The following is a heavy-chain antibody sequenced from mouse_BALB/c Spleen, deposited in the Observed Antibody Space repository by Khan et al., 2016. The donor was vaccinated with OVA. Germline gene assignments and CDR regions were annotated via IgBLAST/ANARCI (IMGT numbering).Heavy chain of an antibody. CDR1: GFSLTNYG. CDR2: IWSDGST. V-gene: IGHV2-6-1*01. CDR3: GRQPHYHYHIMDY. D-gene: IGHD1-1*02. Sequence: QLKLEESGPGLAAPSQSLSITCTISGFSLTNYGVHWVRQPPGKGLEWLVVIWSDGSTTYNSALKSRLTITKDNSQSQVFLKRNMLQTEDTASYFLGRQPHYHYHIMDYWGPGNSVNVSS. J-gene: IGHJ4*01.